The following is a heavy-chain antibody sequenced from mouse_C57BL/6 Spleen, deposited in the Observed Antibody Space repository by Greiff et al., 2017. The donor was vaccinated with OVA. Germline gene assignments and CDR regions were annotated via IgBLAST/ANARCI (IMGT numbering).Heavy chain of an antibody. CDR1: GYSITSGYY. D-gene: IGHD3-3*01. CDR3: ARDGCFDY. CDR2: ISYDGSN. J-gene: IGHJ2*01. Sequence: EVKLMESGPGLVKPSQSLSLTCSVTGYSITSGYYWNWIRQFPGNKLEWMGYISYDGSNNYNPSLKNRVSITRDTSKNQFFLKLNSVTTEDTATYYCARDGCFDYWGQGTTLTVSS. V-gene: IGHV3-6*01.